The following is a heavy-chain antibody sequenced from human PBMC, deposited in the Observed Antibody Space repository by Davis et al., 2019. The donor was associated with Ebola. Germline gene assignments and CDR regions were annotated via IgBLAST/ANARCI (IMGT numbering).Heavy chain of an antibody. J-gene: IGHJ4*02. Sequence: SETLSLTCAVYGGSFSGYYWGWIRQPPGKGLEWIAEINHSGITNYNPSLKSRVTVSVDTSKNQFSLKLSSVTAADKAVYYCARGNDYVWGRDGYWDQGILVTVSS. D-gene: IGHD3-16*01. CDR3: ARGNDYVWGRDGY. V-gene: IGHV4-34*01. CDR2: INHSGIT. CDR1: GGSFSGYY.